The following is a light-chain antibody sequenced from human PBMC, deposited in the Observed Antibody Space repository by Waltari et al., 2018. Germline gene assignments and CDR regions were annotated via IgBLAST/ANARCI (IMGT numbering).Light chain of an antibody. J-gene: IGLJ2*01. CDR1: SSNIGNNI. V-gene: IGLV1-44*01. CDR3: ATWDDSLNGPV. CDR2: TTN. Sequence: SVLTQPPSASGTPGQRVTISCSGNSSNIGNNIVNWYQQLPGTAPKPLIYTTNQRPSGVPDRFSGSKSGTSASLAISGLQSEDEADYYCATWDDSLNGPVFGGGTKLTVL.